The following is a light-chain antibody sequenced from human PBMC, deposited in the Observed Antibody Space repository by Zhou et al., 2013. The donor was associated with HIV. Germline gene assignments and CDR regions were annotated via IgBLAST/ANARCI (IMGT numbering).Light chain of an antibody. Sequence: EIVMTQSPVTLSVSPGERATLSCRASQSVGSNLAWYQHKPGQAPRLLIFGASTRANGIPARFSGSRSGTEFTLTISSLQSEDVAVYYCQHYNNWPRTFGQGTKV. V-gene: IGKV3-15*01. CDR3: QHYNNWPRT. J-gene: IGKJ1*01. CDR1: QSVGSN. CDR2: GAS.